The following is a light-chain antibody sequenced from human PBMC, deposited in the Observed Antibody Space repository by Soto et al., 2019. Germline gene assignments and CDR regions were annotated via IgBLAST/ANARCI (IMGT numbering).Light chain of an antibody. CDR2: AAS. J-gene: IGKJ5*01. CDR1: QSISSY. V-gene: IGKV1-39*01. Sequence: DIQMTQSPCSLSASVVDRVTITCLASQSISSYLNWYQQKPGKAPKLLIYAASSLQSGVPSRFRGSGYGTDFALTITSLQPEDFAIYYCQQSYNSPPITCGQGTRLEIK. CDR3: QQSYNSPPIT.